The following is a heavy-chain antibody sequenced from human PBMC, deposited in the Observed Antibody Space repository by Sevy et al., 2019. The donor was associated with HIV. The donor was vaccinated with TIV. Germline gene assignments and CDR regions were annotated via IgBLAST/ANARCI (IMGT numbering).Heavy chain of an antibody. V-gene: IGHV4-61*01. CDR1: GGSVSSGTYY. J-gene: IGHJ6*03. Sequence: SETLSLCCSVSGGSVSSGTYYWSWIRQPPGKGLEWIGHIYKTESTNYTLSLLSRVTISVDTSTNQFSLRLRSVTAADTAVYYCARVPRGQLWYSGSLGGYYYHMDVWGKGTTVTVSS. D-gene: IGHD3-16*01. CDR2: IYKTEST. CDR3: ARVPRGQLWYSGSLGGYYYHMDV.